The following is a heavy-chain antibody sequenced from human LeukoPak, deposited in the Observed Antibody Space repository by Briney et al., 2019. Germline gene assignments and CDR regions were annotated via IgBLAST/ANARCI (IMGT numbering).Heavy chain of an antibody. CDR1: GGSISSYY. D-gene: IGHD7-27*01. Sequence: SETLSLTCTVSGGSISSYYWSWIRQPPGKGLEWIGYVYYGGSTEYNPSLRSRVTISLEMSKHQFSLNLTSVTAADTAVYYCASNTGTVFDYWGQGALVTVSS. CDR2: VYYGGST. V-gene: IGHV4-59*01. J-gene: IGHJ4*02. CDR3: ASNTGTVFDY.